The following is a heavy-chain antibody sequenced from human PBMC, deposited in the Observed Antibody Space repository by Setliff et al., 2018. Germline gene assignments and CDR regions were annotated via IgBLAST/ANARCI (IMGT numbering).Heavy chain of an antibody. V-gene: IGHV1-18*01. J-gene: IGHJ6*03. CDR2: ISPYNSNT. Sequence: GASVKVSCKASGYTFATYGISWVRQAPGQGLEWMGWISPYNSNTNYAQNFQGRVTMTTDTSTSTAYMELRSLRSDDTAMYYCARVDYSPINYYYYYMDVWGKGTTVTVSS. CDR1: GYTFATYG. CDR3: ARVDYSPINYYYYYMDV. D-gene: IGHD4-4*01.